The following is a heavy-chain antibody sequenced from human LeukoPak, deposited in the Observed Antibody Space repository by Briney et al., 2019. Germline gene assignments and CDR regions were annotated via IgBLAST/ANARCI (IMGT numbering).Heavy chain of an antibody. V-gene: IGHV4-59*03. CDR3: VLAPNSNWFDF. CDR2: IHYSGSS. CDR1: GDSTSNFY. Sequence: PSETLSLTCTVSGDSTSNFYWNWIRQSPGKGLEWIGNIHYSGSSDYNPSLKSRGTISIDKSRRQFFLKLNSVTAADTAVYFCVLAPNSNWFDFWGPGTLVTVSS. J-gene: IGHJ5*01. D-gene: IGHD2-8*01.